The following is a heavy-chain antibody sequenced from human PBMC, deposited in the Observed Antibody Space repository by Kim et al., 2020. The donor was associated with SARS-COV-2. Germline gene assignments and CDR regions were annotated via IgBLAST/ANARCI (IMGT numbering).Heavy chain of an antibody. CDR1: GGSISSSTYW. J-gene: IGHJ4*02. CDR2: VYYSGST. CDR3: ARGLGDY. V-gene: IGHV4-39*07. Sequence: SETLSLTCTVSGGSISSSTYWRGWIRQPPGEGLEGIGSVYYSGSTNYNPSLKSRVTISVDTSKNQFSLKLSSVTAADTAVYYCARGLGDYWGQGILVTVSS.